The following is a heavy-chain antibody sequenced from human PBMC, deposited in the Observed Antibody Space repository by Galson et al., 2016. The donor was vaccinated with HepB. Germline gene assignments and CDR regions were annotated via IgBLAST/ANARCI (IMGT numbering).Heavy chain of an antibody. J-gene: IGHJ4*02. CDR1: GGSISGYQ. CDR2: IYHSGNT. D-gene: IGHD3-16*01. V-gene: IGHV4-59*01. Sequence: SETLSLTCTVSGGSISGYQWTWVRQPPGKGLEWIGYIYHSGNTDYNPSLKSRVTISADASRNQFSLILNSVIAADTAVYYCARDALRGGFLDFWGQGTLVTVSS. CDR3: ARDALRGGFLDF.